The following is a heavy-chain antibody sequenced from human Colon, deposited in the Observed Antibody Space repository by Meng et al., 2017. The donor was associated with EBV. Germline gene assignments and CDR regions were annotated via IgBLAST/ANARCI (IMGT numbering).Heavy chain of an antibody. V-gene: IGHV4-39*07. Sequence: QWQLQESGPGLVKPSATLSFPCTVSGGSIHNSHYYWGWIRQAPGKGLEWIGSVYYTGSTYYNPSLRSRVTILVDTSKSQFSLKLTSVTAADTAVYYCAGGLQYFDWLLAGLNYWGQGTLVTVSS. D-gene: IGHD3-9*01. CDR2: VYYTGST. CDR3: AGGLQYFDWLLAGLNY. CDR1: GGSIHNSHYY. J-gene: IGHJ4*02.